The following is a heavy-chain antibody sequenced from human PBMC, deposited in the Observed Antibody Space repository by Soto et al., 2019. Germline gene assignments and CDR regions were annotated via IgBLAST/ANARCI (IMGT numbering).Heavy chain of an antibody. CDR3: ARDRFTMVRGVIPNWFDP. CDR1: GYTFTSYG. CDR2: ISAYNGNT. Sequence: ASVKVSCKASGYTFTSYGISWVRQAPEQGLEWMGWISAYNGNTNYAQKLQGRVTMTTDTSTSTAYMELRSLRSDDTAVYYFARDRFTMVRGVIPNWFDPWGQGTLVTVSS. J-gene: IGHJ5*02. D-gene: IGHD3-10*01. V-gene: IGHV1-18*01.